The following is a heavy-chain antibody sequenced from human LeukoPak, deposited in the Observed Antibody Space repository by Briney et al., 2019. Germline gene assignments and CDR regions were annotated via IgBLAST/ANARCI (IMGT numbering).Heavy chain of an antibody. J-gene: IGHJ4*02. CDR2: ISYDGSNK. Sequence: GRSLRLSCAASGFTFSSYAMHWVRQAPGKGLEWVAVISYDGSNKYYADSVKGRFTISRDNSKNTLYLQMNSLGAEDTAVYYCARDNRDDWKGSGIGYWGQGTLVTVSS. V-gene: IGHV3-30*04. D-gene: IGHD3-10*01. CDR1: GFTFSSYA. CDR3: ARDNRDDWKGSGIGY.